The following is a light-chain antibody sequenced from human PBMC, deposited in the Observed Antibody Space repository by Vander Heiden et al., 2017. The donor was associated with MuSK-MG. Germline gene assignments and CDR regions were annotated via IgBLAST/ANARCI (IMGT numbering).Light chain of an antibody. CDR1: QGMSSN. CDR3: QQYKSFPLT. CDR2: AES. V-gene: IGKV1-16*01. Sequence: DSQMTQSPSALSASVGDRVTITCRASQGMSSNVAWFQHKPGEATKSLIHAESSLQSGVPSRFGGSGSGTDFPLTIGSLQPEDFATYYCQQYKSFPLTFGQGTRLEIK. J-gene: IGKJ5*01.